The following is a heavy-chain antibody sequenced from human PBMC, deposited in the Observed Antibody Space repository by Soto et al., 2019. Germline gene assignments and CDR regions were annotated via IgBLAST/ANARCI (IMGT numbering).Heavy chain of an antibody. D-gene: IGHD6-13*01. J-gene: IGHJ5*02. V-gene: IGHV3-23*01. CDR3: AKDSWEQQLYNWFDP. CDR1: GFTFSSYA. Sequence: PGGSLRLSCAASGFTFSSYAMSWVRQAPGKGLEWVSAISGSGGSTYYADSVKGRFTISRDNSKNTLYLQMNSLRAEDTAVYYCAKDSWEQQLYNWFDPWGQGTLVTVSS. CDR2: ISGSGGST.